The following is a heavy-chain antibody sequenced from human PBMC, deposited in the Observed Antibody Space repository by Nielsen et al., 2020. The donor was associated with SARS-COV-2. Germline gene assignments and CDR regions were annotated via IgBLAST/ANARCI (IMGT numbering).Heavy chain of an antibody. Sequence: GESLKISCAASGFTVSSNYMSWVRQAPGKGLEWVSVIYSGGSTYYPGSVKGRFTISRENAKNSLYLQMNSLRAGDTAVYYCARDRDGSWYFDLWGRGTLVTVSS. CDR1: GFTVSSNY. CDR2: IYSGGST. V-gene: IGHV3-53*01. D-gene: IGHD3-10*01. J-gene: IGHJ2*01. CDR3: ARDRDGSWYFDL.